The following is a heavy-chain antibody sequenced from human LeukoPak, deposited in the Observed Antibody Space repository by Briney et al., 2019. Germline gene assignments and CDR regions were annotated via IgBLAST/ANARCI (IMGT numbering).Heavy chain of an antibody. Sequence: PSQTLSLTCTVSGGSISSGGYYWSWIRQPPGKGLEWIGYIYHSGSTYYNPSLKSRVTISVDRSKNQFSLKLSSVTAADTAVYYCARGPHMVRGVIAHFDYWGQGILVTVSS. CDR3: ARGPHMVRGVIAHFDY. J-gene: IGHJ4*02. D-gene: IGHD3-10*01. CDR1: GGSISSGGYY. V-gene: IGHV4-30-2*01. CDR2: IYHSGST.